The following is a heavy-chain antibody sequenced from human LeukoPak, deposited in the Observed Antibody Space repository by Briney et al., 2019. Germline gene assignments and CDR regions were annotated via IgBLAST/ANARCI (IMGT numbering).Heavy chain of an antibody. J-gene: IGHJ6*03. D-gene: IGHD3-16*01. CDR1: GFTFSSYT. CDR3: AKDGSWGDCYFYFYIDV. CDR2: IINNGDIT. Sequence: GGSLRLSCAGSGFTFSSYTMTWVRQAPGKGLEWVSFIINNGDITGYADSVKGRFTISRDNSKNTLFVQMNSLRAEDSGLYYCAKDGSWGDCYFYFYIDVWGKGTTVTVSS. V-gene: IGHV3-23*01.